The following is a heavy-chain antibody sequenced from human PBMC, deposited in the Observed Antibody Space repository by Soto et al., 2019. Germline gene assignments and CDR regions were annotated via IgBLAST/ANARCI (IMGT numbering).Heavy chain of an antibody. D-gene: IGHD2-21*02. CDR1: GFTFSSYA. Sequence: EVQLLESGGGLVQPGWSLRLSCAASGFTFSSYAMSWVRQAPGKGLEWVSLIRASGSSTYYADSVKGRFTISRDNSKNTLDLQMNSLRAEDTAVYYCAKGRDAPEYFQHWGQGTLVTVSS. V-gene: IGHV3-23*01. CDR3: AKGRDAPEYFQH. CDR2: IRASGSST. J-gene: IGHJ1*01.